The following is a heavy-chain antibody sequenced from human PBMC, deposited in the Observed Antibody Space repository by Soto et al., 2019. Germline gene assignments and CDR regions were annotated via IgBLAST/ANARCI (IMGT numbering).Heavy chain of an antibody. J-gene: IGHJ4*02. D-gene: IGHD6-13*01. Sequence: PGGSLRLSCAASGFAFSSYSMNWVRQAPGKGLEWVSSISSSSSYIYYADSVKGRFTISRDNAKNSLYLQMNSLRAEDTAVYYCAREGWYSSSWYVDYWGQGTLVTVSS. CDR2: ISSSSSYI. V-gene: IGHV3-21*01. CDR3: AREGWYSSSWYVDY. CDR1: GFAFSSYS.